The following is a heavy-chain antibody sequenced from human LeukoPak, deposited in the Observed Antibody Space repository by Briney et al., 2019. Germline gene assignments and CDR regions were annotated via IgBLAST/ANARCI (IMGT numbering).Heavy chain of an antibody. CDR2: MNPNSGNT. CDR3: ARITFGGVIINGD. D-gene: IGHD3-16*02. J-gene: IGHJ4*02. CDR1: GYTFTTYD. Sequence: ASVRVSCKASGYTFTTYDINWVRQATGQGLEWMGWMNPNSGNTGYAQKFQGRVTMTRNTSITTAYMELSSLKSEDTAVYYCARITFGGVIINGDWGQGTLVTVSS. V-gene: IGHV1-8*01.